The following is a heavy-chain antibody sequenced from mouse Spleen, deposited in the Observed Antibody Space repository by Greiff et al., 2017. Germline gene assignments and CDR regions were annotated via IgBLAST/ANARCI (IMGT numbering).Heavy chain of an antibody. J-gene: IGHJ2*01. CDR3: ARSTMITTVLFDY. V-gene: IGHV1-7*01. D-gene: IGHD2-4*01. CDR1: GYPFTSYW. CDR2: INPSSGYT. Sequence: QVQLPQSGAELAKPGASVKLSCQASGYPFTSYWMHWVKQRPGQGLAWIGYINPSSGYTKYNQKFKDKATLTADKSSSTAYMQLSSLTYEDSAVYYCARSTMITTVLFDYWGQGTTLTVSS.